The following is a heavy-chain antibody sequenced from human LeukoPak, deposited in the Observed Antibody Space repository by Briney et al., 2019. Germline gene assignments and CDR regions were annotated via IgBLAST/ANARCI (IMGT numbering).Heavy chain of an antibody. CDR3: ASSESVRWLSY. CDR2: IYTGGST. V-gene: IGHV3-53*01. D-gene: IGHD4-23*01. J-gene: IGHJ4*02. CDR1: GFTVSSNY. Sequence: GSLRLSCAASGFTVSSNYMSWVRQAPGKGLEWVSVIYTGGSTYYADSVKGRFTISRDNSKITLYLQMNSLRAEDTAVYYCASSESVRWLSYWGQGTLVTVSS.